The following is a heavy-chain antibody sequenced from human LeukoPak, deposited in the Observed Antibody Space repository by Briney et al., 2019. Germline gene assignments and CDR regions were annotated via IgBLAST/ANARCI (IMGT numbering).Heavy chain of an antibody. CDR3: ARATVYYYYYMDV. V-gene: IGHV4-39*01. CDR1: GGSISSSSYY. D-gene: IGHD4-11*01. Sequence: SETLSLTCTVSGGSISSSSYYWGWIRQPPGKGLEWIGSIYYSGSTYYNPSLKSRVTISVDTSKNQFSLKLSSVTAADTAVYYCARATVYYYYYMDVWGKGTTVTVSS. CDR2: IYYSGST. J-gene: IGHJ6*03.